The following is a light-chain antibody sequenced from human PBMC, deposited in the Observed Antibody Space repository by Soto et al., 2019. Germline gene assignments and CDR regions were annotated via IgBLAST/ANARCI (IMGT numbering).Light chain of an antibody. CDR1: SSDVGSYNY. J-gene: IGLJ3*02. CDR3: SSDTRRSGV. CDR2: DVS. Sequence: QSVLTQPASVSGSPGQSVTISCSGTSSDVGSYNYGSWYQQHPGKDTKLMMYDVSHRPSGVSNRFSGSKSGNTASLSVSGLQAEGESDYSCSSDTRRSGVFGGGTKVTVL. V-gene: IGLV2-14*01.